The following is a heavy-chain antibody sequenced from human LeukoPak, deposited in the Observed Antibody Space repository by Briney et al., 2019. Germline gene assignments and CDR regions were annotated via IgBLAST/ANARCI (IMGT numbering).Heavy chain of an antibody. CDR1: GASIPITD. Sequence: SKTLSSTGSVLGASIPITDWGWFRQPPGEGRKWIGYSYFSASTTYHPSLMSRVTRSVDTSKNPFSLKPSSVTAADTAVYYCARTPRQSSTVVIAATPPYYFDYWGQGTLVTVSS. V-gene: IGHV4-59*08. D-gene: IGHD2-15*01. CDR3: ARTPRQSSTVVIAATPPYYFDY. CDR2: SYFSAST. J-gene: IGHJ4*02.